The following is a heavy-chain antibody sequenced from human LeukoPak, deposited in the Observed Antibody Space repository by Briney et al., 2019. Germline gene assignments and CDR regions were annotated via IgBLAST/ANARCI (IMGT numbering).Heavy chain of an antibody. Sequence: GGSLRLSCAASGFTFSSYAMSWVRQAPGKGLEWVSAISGSGGSTYYADSVKGRFTISRDNSKNTLYLQMNSLRAEDTAVYYCAKDLGITMIVMVPDAFDIWGQGTMVTVSS. D-gene: IGHD3-22*01. CDR2: ISGSGGST. CDR3: AKDLGITMIVMVPDAFDI. CDR1: GFTFSSYA. V-gene: IGHV3-23*01. J-gene: IGHJ3*02.